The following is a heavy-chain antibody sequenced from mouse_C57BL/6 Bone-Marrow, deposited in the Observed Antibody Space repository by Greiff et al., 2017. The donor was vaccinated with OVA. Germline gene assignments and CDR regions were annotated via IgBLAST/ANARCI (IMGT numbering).Heavy chain of an antibody. CDR1: GYSITSGYY. J-gene: IGHJ4*01. V-gene: IGHV3-6*01. Sequence: EVKLQESGPGLVKPSQSLSLTCSVTGYSITSGYYWNWIRQFPGNKLEWMGYISYDGSNNYNPSLKNRISITRDTSKNQFFLKLNSLTTEDTATYYCARGIYYYAMDYWGQGNSVTVSS. CDR3: ARGIYYYAMDY. CDR2: ISYDGSN.